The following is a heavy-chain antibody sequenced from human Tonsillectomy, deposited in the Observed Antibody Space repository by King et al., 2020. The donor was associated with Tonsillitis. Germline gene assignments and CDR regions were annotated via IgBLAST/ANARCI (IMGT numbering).Heavy chain of an antibody. CDR1: GGSISRYY. Sequence: QLQESGPGLVKPSETLSLTCSVSGGSISRYYWSWIRQPPGKGLEWIGYIYYSGSTNYNPSLKSRVTISVDTSKNQFSLKLSSVTAADTAVYYCARSHDYYDSSGYYQIDAFDIWGQGTMVTVSS. V-gene: IGHV4-59*08. J-gene: IGHJ3*02. D-gene: IGHD3-22*01. CDR2: IYYSGST. CDR3: ARSHDYYDSSGYYQIDAFDI.